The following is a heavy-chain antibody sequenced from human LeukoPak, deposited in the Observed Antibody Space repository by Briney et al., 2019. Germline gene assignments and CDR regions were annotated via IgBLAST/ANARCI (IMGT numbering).Heavy chain of an antibody. Sequence: GESLKISCKGSGYTFTNYWIGWVRQMPGKGLDWMGIINPGDSDTRYSPSFQGQVTISADKSITTSYLQWSSLEASDTAMYYCARQWTYYFGSGSYGGDDAFDIWGQGTMVTVSS. CDR2: INPGDSDT. D-gene: IGHD3-10*01. CDR1: GYTFTNYW. V-gene: IGHV5-51*01. CDR3: ARQWTYYFGSGSYGGDDAFDI. J-gene: IGHJ3*02.